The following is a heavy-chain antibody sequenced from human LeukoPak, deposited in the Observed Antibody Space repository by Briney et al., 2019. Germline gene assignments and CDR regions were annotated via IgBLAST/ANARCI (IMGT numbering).Heavy chain of an antibody. CDR2: INHSGST. D-gene: IGHD6-6*01. V-gene: IGHV4-34*01. CDR3: ARRVYSSSRVDY. J-gene: IGHJ4*02. CDR1: GGSFSGYY. Sequence: SETLSLTYAVYGGSFSGYYWSWIRQPPGKGLEWIGEINHSGSTNYNPSLKSRVTISVDTSKNQFSLKLSSVTAADTAVYYCARRVYSSSRVDYWGQGTLVTVSS.